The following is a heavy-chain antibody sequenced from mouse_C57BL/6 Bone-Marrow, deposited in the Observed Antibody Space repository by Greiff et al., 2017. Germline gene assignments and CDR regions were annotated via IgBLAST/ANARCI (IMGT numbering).Heavy chain of an antibody. CDR2: FHPYNDDT. V-gene: IGHV1-47*01. Sequence: QVQLQQSGAELVQPGASVKMSCKASGYTFTTYPIEWMKQTPGKTLEWIGNFHPYNDDTKYNEKFKGKATLTVEKSSSTVYLERSRLTSDDAAVYYGAKGRSHFDYWGQGTTLTVSS. J-gene: IGHJ2*01. CDR3: AKGRSHFDY. CDR1: GYTFTTYP.